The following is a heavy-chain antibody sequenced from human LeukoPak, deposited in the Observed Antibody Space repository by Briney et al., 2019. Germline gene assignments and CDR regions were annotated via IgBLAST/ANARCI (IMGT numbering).Heavy chain of an antibody. CDR1: GFTFSSYS. Sequence: GGSLRLSCAASGFTFSSYSMNWVRQAPGKGLEWVSSISSSSSCIYYADSVKGRFTISRVNAKNSLYLQMNSLRAEDTAVYYCARVIAAAGIDYWGQGTLVTVSS. CDR3: ARVIAAAGIDY. J-gene: IGHJ4*02. V-gene: IGHV3-21*01. D-gene: IGHD6-13*01. CDR2: ISSSSSCI.